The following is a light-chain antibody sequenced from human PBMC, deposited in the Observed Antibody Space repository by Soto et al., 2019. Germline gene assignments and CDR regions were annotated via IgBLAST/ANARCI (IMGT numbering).Light chain of an antibody. CDR3: QQYGSSPTT. CDR1: QSVFNNH. J-gene: IGKJ1*01. V-gene: IGKV3-20*01. Sequence: EIVLTQSPGTLSLSPGERATLSCSASQSVFNNHIGWYQQKPGQAPRRLIFGASFRATGIPDRFSGSGSGTDFTLTISRLEPEDFAVYYCQQYGSSPTTFGQGTKVEIK. CDR2: GAS.